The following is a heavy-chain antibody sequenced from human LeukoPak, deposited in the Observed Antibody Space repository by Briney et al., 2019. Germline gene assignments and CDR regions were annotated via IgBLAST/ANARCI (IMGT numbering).Heavy chain of an antibody. CDR3: ARVLTYYYDSSGYKTRDY. V-gene: IGHV3-48*01. CDR1: GFTFSSYS. D-gene: IGHD3-22*01. CDR2: ISDSSSTI. Sequence: GGSLRLSCAASGFTFSSYSMNWVRQAPGKGLEWVSYISDSSSTIYYADSVKGRFTISRDNAKNSLYLQMNSLRAEDTAVYYCARVLTYYYDSSGYKTRDYWGQGTLVTVSS. J-gene: IGHJ4*02.